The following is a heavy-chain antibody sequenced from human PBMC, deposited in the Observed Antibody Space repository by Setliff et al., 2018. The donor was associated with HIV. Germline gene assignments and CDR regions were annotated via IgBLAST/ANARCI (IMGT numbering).Heavy chain of an antibody. CDR2: INPNSGDT. CDR3: ARRGRQQSDAFDI. V-gene: IGHV1-2*06. Sequence: VASVKVSCKASGCTFTGYYVHWVRQAPGQGLEWVGRINPNSGDTNYAQKFQGRVTMTRDTSISTAYMELSRLRSDDTAVYYCARRGRQQSDAFDIWGQGTMVTVSS. D-gene: IGHD6-13*01. J-gene: IGHJ3*02. CDR1: GCTFTGYY.